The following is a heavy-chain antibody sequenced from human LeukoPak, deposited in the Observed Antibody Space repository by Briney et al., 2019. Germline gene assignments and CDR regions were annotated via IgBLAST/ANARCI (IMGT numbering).Heavy chain of an antibody. J-gene: IGHJ4*02. D-gene: IGHD6-13*01. Sequence: GGSLRLSCAASGFTFSSYAMSSVRQAPGKGLEWVSAISGSGGSTYYADSVKGRFTISRDNSKNTLYLQMNSLRAEDTTVYYCAKDLSIAAGGTIDYWGQGTLVTVSS. CDR3: AKDLSIAAGGTIDY. V-gene: IGHV3-23*01. CDR1: GFTFSSYA. CDR2: ISGSGGST.